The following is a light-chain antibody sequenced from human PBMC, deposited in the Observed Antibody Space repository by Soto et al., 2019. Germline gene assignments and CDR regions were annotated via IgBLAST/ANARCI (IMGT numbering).Light chain of an antibody. CDR3: QQSYSW. Sequence: DIQMTQSPSSLSASLGHRVTITCRASQNINTFLYWYQHKPGKDPRLLIYDASSLQSGVPARFRDTESGTDLTLTITSLQPEDCATYYCQQSYSWFGRGTTVEIK. CDR2: DAS. V-gene: IGKV1-39*01. CDR1: QNINTF. J-gene: IGKJ1*01.